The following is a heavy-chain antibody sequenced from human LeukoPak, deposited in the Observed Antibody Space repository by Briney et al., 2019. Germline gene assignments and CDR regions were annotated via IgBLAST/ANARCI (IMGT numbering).Heavy chain of an antibody. J-gene: IGHJ4*02. CDR3: ATAAYDSGSYIVNHDY. V-gene: IGHV3-53*01. Sequence: GGSLRLSCAASGFTVSTNYMCWVRQAPGKGLEWVSVLYRDDTTYYADTVKGRFTISRDNAKNTLYLQMSSLRAEDTAVYYCATAAYDSGSYIVNHDYWGQGTLVTVSS. CDR1: GFTVSTNY. CDR2: LYRDDTT. D-gene: IGHD3-22*01.